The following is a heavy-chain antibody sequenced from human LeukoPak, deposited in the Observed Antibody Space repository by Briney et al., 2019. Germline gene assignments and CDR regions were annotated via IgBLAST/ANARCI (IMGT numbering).Heavy chain of an antibody. CDR2: INPSGGST. CDR3: ARAIVATINLFDY. J-gene: IGHJ4*02. D-gene: IGHD5-12*01. V-gene: IGHV1-46*01. CDR1: GHTFTSYY. Sequence: GASVKVSCKASGHTFTSYYMHWVRQAPGQGLEWMGIINPSGGSTSYAQKFQGRVTMTRDMSTSTVYMELSRLGSDDTAVYYCARAIVATINLFDYWGQGTLVTVSS.